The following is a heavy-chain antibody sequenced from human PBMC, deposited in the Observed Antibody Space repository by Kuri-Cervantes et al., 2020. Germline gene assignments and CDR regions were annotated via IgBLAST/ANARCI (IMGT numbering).Heavy chain of an antibody. CDR2: MYYSGST. V-gene: IGHV4-59*01. D-gene: IGHD3-10*01. CDR3: ARVVGSGSYYPLY. Sequence: SETLSLTCTVSGGSISSYYWSWIRQPPGKGLEWIGYMYYSGSTNYNPSLKSRVTISVDTSKNQFSLKLTSVTTADTAVYYCARVVGSGSYYPLYWGQGTLVTDSS. CDR1: GGSISSYY. J-gene: IGHJ4*02.